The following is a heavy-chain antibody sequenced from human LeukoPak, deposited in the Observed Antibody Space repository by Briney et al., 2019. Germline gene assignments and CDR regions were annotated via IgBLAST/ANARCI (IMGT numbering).Heavy chain of an antibody. Sequence: VASVKVSCKAYGYTFTSYAMHWVRQAPGQRLEWMGWINAGNGNTKYSQKFQGRVTITRDTSASTAYMELSSLRSEDTAVYYCARTRRDGYLDAFDIWGQGTMVTVSS. CDR2: INAGNGNT. D-gene: IGHD5-24*01. CDR3: ARTRRDGYLDAFDI. J-gene: IGHJ3*02. V-gene: IGHV1-3*01. CDR1: GYTFTSYA.